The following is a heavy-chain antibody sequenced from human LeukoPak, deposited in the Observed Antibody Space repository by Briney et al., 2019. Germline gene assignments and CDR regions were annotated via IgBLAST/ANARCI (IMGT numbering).Heavy chain of an antibody. CDR2: XXPYNGNT. V-gene: IGHV1-18*01. Sequence: ASXXVSCKASGXTXXXXXXXWVRQAPXXXXXXXXXXXPYNGNTNYAQRLQGRVTMTTDTSTSTAYMELRSLRSDDTAVYYCARDRDYGDYNTQDLFVYWGQGTLVTVSS. CDR3: ARDRDYGDYNTQDLFVY. J-gene: IGHJ4*01. D-gene: IGHD4-17*01. CDR1: GXTXXXXX.